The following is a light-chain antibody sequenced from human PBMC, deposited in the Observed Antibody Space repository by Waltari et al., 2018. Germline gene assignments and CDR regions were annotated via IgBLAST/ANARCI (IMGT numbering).Light chain of an antibody. J-gene: IGKJ2*02. CDR3: QQFYSTPRT. V-gene: IGKV4-1*01. Sequence: DIVMTQSPDSLAVSLGERATINCKSSQSVLYSSNNKNYLAWYQQKPGQPPNLLMYWASTRESGVPARFSGSGSGSDFTLTISSLQAEDVAVYYCQQFYSTPRTVGQGTKLEI. CDR2: WAS. CDR1: QSVLYSSNNKNY.